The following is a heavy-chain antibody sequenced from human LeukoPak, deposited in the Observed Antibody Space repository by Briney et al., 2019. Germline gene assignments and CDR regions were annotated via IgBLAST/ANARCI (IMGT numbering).Heavy chain of an antibody. J-gene: IGHJ4*02. Sequence: GGSLRLSCAASGFTFASYAMSWVRQTPGKGLEWVSVIIGSVASTYYADSVKGRFTISRDNSKNTLYLQMNSLRADDTAVYYCVKGGYDYVEVGYFDYWGQGTLITVSS. CDR2: IIGSVAST. CDR1: GFTFASYA. CDR3: VKGGYDYVEVGYFDY. V-gene: IGHV3-23*01. D-gene: IGHD5-12*01.